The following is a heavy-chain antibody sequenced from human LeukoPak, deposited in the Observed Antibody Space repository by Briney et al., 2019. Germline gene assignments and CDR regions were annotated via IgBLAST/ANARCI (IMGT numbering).Heavy chain of an antibody. CDR2: IYYSGST. V-gene: IGHV4-31*03. D-gene: IGHD6-6*01. Sequence: PSETLSLTCTVSGGFISSGGYYWSWIRQHPGKGLEWIGYIYYSGSTYYNPSLKSRVAISVDTSKNQFSLKLSSVTAAGTAVYYCAAAREWFDPWGQGTLVTVSS. CDR1: GGFISSGGYY. CDR3: AAAREWFDP. J-gene: IGHJ5*02.